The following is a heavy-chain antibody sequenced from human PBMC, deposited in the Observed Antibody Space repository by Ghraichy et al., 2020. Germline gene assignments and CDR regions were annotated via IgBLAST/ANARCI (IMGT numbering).Heavy chain of an antibody. J-gene: IGHJ5*02. Sequence: SETLSLTCSVFGVSMTSYYWNWIRQPPGKGLEWIGYIYYTGSTSYSSSLESRVTMSVDTSKNQFSLKLTSVTAADTAVYYCASSGIRASALDPWGQGTLVTVSS. CDR1: GVSMTSYY. D-gene: IGHD1-14*01. CDR3: ASSGIRASALDP. CDR2: IYYTGST. V-gene: IGHV4-59*01.